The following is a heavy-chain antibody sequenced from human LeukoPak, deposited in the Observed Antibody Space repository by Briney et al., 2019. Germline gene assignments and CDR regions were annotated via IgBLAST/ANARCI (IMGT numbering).Heavy chain of an antibody. D-gene: IGHD6-6*01. CDR3: ANWIGSSSRDY. Sequence: PGGPLRLSCAASGFTFSTYAVTWVRQAPGKGLEWVSGISSNGDEIYYADSVTGRFTISRDNSNNALYLQMDSLRTEDTAVYYCANWIGSSSRDYWGQGTLVTVPS. CDR2: ISSNGDEI. J-gene: IGHJ4*02. CDR1: GFTFSTYA. V-gene: IGHV3-23*01.